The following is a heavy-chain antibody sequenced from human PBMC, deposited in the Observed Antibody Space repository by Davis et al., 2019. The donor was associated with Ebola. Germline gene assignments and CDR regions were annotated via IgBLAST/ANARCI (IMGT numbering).Heavy chain of an antibody. CDR3: ARHHYDSSGSYYFHF. CDR2: INWNGGST. V-gene: IGHV3-20*04. Sequence: GGSLRLSCAASGFTFDTFGVSWVRQPPGKGLEWVSGINWNGGSTYYADSVQGRFTISRDNAKNSLYLQMNSLRAEDTAFYYCARHHYDSSGSYYFHFWGQGTLVTVSS. D-gene: IGHD3-22*01. CDR1: GFTFDTFG. J-gene: IGHJ4*02.